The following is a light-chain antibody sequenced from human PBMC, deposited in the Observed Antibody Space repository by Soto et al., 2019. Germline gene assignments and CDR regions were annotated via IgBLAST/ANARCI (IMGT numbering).Light chain of an antibody. J-gene: IGKJ2*01. CDR1: QSVSIF. CDR2: DAD. Sequence: EIVLTQSPTTLSLSPGERATLSCRASQSVSIFLAWYQRKPGQAPRLLIYDADNRATSIPPRFSGSGSMTDLTLTIISLEPEDFAVYYCQQRRNWPRYTFGQGTKLEIK. V-gene: IGKV3-11*01. CDR3: QQRRNWPRYT.